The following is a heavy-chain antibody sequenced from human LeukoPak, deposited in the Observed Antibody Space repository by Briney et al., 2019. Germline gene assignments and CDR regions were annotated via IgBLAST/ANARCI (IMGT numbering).Heavy chain of an antibody. CDR1: GGSISSYY. V-gene: IGHV4-59*01. J-gene: IGHJ5*02. Sequence: PSETLSLTCTVSGGSISSYYWSWIRQPPGKGLEWIGYIFYSGSANYNPSLKSRVTISIDTSKNQFSLKLSSVTAADTAVYYCARVTLGILYPGHRFDPWGQGTLVTVSS. CDR3: ARVTLGILYPGHRFDP. D-gene: IGHD2-15*01. CDR2: IFYSGSA.